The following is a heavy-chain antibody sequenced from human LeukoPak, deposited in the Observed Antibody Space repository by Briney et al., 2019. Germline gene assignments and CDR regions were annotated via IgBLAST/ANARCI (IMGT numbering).Heavy chain of an antibody. CDR1: GFTFTSYW. CDR3: VGNVEF. V-gene: IGHV3-7*02. Sequence: GGSLRLSCTASGFTFTSYWMTWVRQAPGRELEWVASIKEDGSEKQYVESVRGRFTISRDSAKNSLYLQMSSLTAEDTAVYYCVGNVEFWGQGTLVSVSS. CDR2: IKEDGSEK. J-gene: IGHJ4*02.